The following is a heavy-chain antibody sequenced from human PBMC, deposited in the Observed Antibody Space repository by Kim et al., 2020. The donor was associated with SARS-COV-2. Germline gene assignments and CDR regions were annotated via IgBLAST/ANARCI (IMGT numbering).Heavy chain of an antibody. D-gene: IGHD3-9*01. Sequence: GESLKISCKGSGYSFTSYWIGWVRQMPGKGLEWMGIIYPGDSDTRYSPSFQGQVTISADKSISTAYLQWSSLKASDTAMYYCARPKGARVLRYFDWLRGGAFDIWGQGTMVTVSS. CDR3: ARPKGARVLRYFDWLRGGAFDI. CDR1: GYSFTSYW. V-gene: IGHV5-51*01. J-gene: IGHJ3*02. CDR2: IYPGDSDT.